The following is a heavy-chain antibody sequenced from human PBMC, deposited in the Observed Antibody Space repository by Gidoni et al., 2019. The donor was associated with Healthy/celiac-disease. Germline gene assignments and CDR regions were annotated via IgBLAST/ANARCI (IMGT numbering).Heavy chain of an antibody. J-gene: IGHJ3*02. D-gene: IGHD3-22*01. V-gene: IGHV2-5*02. CDR2: ISWVDDK. Sequence: QITLKESGPTLVKPTQTLTLTCTFSGFSLSTSGVGVGWIRQPPGTALEWLALISWVDDKRYSPSLKSRLTITKDTSKNQVVLTMTNMDPVDTATYYCAHRPHYYDSSGYYYGVSAFDIWGQGTMVTVSS. CDR1: GFSLSTSGVG. CDR3: AHRPHYYDSSGYYYGVSAFDI.